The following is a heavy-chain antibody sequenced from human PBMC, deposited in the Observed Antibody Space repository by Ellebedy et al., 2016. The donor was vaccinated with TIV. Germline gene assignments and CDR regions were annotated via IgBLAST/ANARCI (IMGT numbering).Heavy chain of an antibody. Sequence: MPGGSLRLSCTVYGGSFSGYYWSWIRRPPGKGLEWIGEINHSGSTNYNPSLKSRITISVDTSKNQFSLKLTSVTAADTAVYFCARDLRSYGGWWYFALWGRGTLVSVSS. CDR2: INHSGST. CDR3: ARDLRSYGGWWYFAL. D-gene: IGHD5-18*01. J-gene: IGHJ2*01. V-gene: IGHV4-34*01. CDR1: GGSFSGYY.